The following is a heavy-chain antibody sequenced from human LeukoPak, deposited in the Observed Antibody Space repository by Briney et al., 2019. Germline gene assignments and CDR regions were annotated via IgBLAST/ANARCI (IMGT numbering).Heavy chain of an antibody. CDR1: GFTFSSYW. J-gene: IGHJ6*03. CDR3: ARRVLYYDSSGYGTYYYYMDV. Sequence: GGSLRLSCAASGFTFSSYWMSWVRQAPGKRLEWVANIKQDGSEKYYVDSVKGRFTISRDNAKNSLYLQMNSLRAEDTAVYYCARRVLYYDSSGYGTYYYYMDVWGKGTTVTVSS. CDR2: IKQDGSEK. D-gene: IGHD3-22*01. V-gene: IGHV3-7*01.